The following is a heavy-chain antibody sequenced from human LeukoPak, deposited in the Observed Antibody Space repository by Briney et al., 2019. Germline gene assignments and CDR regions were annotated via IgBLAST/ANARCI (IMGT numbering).Heavy chain of an antibody. CDR3: TDVLSTHIAAANYYDDH. Sequence: GGSVRLSCAASRFTFSSYAMSWVRQAPGEGLEWVSAITGSGGSTYYADSVKGRFTISRDDSKNTLYLQMNSLKDEDTAVYYDTDVLSTHIAAANYYDDHWGQGTLVTVSS. CDR2: ITGSGGST. V-gene: IGHV3-23*01. D-gene: IGHD4/OR15-4a*01. CDR1: RFTFSSYA. J-gene: IGHJ4*02.